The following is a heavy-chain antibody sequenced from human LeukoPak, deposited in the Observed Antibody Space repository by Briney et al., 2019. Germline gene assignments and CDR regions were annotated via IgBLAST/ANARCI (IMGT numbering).Heavy chain of an antibody. CDR3: AREHFDSSSWYYFDY. CDR2: IIPILGIA. CDR1: GYTFNTYG. Sequence: SVKVSCKPYGYTFNTYGITWVRQASGQGLEWMGRIIPILGIANYAQKFQGRVTITADKSTSTAYMELSSLRSEDTAVYYCAREHFDSSSWYYFDYWGQGTLVTVSS. J-gene: IGHJ4*02. V-gene: IGHV1-69*04. D-gene: IGHD6-13*01.